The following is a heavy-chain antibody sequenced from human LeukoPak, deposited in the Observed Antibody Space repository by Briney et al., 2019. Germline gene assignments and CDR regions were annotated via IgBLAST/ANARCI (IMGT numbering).Heavy chain of an antibody. CDR2: ISAYNGNA. CDR3: ARDGTVKVKGRFDY. V-gene: IGHV1-18*01. CDR1: GYTFTSYG. D-gene: IGHD4-11*01. Sequence: GASVKVSCKASGYTFTSYGISWVRQAPGQGLEWMGWISAYNGNANYAQKLQGRVTMTTDTSTSTAYMELRSLRSDDTAVYYCARDGTVKVKGRFDYWGQGTLVTVSS. J-gene: IGHJ4*02.